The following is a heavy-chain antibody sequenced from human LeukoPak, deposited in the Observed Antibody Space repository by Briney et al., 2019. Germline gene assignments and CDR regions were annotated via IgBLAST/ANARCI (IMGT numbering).Heavy chain of an antibody. J-gene: IGHJ4*02. CDR2: IYATGNT. V-gene: IGHV3-53*01. CDR3: AKGSYYDSSGSFYFDY. CDR1: GFSISNYY. Sequence: PGGSLRLSCAASGFSISNYYMFWARQAPGKGLEWVSVIYATGNTYYANSVKGRFTISRDNSENTLYLQMNSLRVGDTAVYYCAKGSYYDSSGSFYFDYWGQGTLVTVSS. D-gene: IGHD3-22*01.